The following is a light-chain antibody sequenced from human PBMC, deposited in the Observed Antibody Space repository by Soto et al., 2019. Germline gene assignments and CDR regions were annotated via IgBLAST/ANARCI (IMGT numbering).Light chain of an antibody. CDR3: SSYSTTSVFV. Sequence: QSALTQPASVSGSPGQSITISCTGTSSDVGGYNYVSWYQQYPGKAPQLMIFDVNDRPSGVSYRFSGSKSGNTASLTISGLQAEDEAHYYCSSYSTTSVFVFGTGTKVTVL. CDR2: DVN. V-gene: IGLV2-14*01. CDR1: SSDVGGYNY. J-gene: IGLJ1*01.